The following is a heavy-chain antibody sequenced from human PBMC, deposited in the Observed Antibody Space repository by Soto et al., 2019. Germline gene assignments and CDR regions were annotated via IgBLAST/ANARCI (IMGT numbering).Heavy chain of an antibody. V-gene: IGHV1-18*01. Sequence: ASVKVSCKASGYTFTSFGIGWVRQAPGQGLEWMGWIRTSNGNTNYAQNFQGRVTITADESTSTAYMELSSLRSEDTAVYYCARNYCSGGRCYYYYGMDVWGQGTTLTVSS. J-gene: IGHJ6*02. CDR3: ARNYCSGGRCYYYYGMDV. CDR1: GYTFTSFG. D-gene: IGHD2-15*01. CDR2: IRTSNGNT.